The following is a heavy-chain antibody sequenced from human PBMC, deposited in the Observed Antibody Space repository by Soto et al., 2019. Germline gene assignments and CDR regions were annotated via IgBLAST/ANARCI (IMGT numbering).Heavy chain of an antibody. Sequence: QVQLVQSGAEVKKPGASVKVSCKASGYTFTSYGISWVRQAPGQGLEWMGWVNAYNGNTNYAQKFQGRVTMTTDISTITAYMALSSMRSDERAGYYCAREAVYGRTGFDYWGQGTLVTVSS. CDR1: GYTFTSYG. CDR2: VNAYNGNT. J-gene: IGHJ4*02. D-gene: IGHD6-19*01. CDR3: AREAVYGRTGFDY. V-gene: IGHV1-18*01.